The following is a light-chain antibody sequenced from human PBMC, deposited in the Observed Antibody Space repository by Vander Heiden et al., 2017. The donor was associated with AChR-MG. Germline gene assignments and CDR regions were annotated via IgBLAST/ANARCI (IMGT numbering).Light chain of an antibody. Sequence: QSAPTQSASVSVSPGQSLTISCTGATSNIDDYRYVSWYQQYPGKAPKLIIYDVTKRPSGVSDRFSGSKSGNTASLTISGIQAEDEANYYCTSYTSGKSPSVVFGRGTKLTVL. CDR1: TSNIDDYRY. J-gene: IGLJ2*01. CDR2: DVT. CDR3: TSYTSGKSPSVV. V-gene: IGLV2-14*03.